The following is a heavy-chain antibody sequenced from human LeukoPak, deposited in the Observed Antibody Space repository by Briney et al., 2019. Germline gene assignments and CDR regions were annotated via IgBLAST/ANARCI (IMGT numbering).Heavy chain of an antibody. V-gene: IGHV4-34*01. CDR3: ARTTVIVSFDF. CDR2: INHSGST. D-gene: IGHD3-16*02. Sequence: SETLSLTCAVYGGSISGYYWSWIRQPPGKGLEWIGEINHSGSTNYNPSLKSRVTISVDTSKNQFSLKLSSVTAADTAIYYCARTTVIVSFDFWGQGTLVTVSS. CDR1: GGSISGYY. J-gene: IGHJ4*02.